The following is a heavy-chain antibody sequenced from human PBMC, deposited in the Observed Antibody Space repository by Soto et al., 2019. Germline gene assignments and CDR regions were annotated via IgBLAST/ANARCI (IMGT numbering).Heavy chain of an antibody. D-gene: IGHD3-10*01. CDR3: ARVRGGSGTRWFDP. Sequence: SETLSLTCTVSGGSISSGGYYWSWIRQHPGKGLEWIGYIYYSGSTYYNPSLKSRVTISVDTSKNQFSLKLSSVTAADTAVYYCARVRGGSGTRWFDPWRQGTLVTVSS. CDR2: IYYSGST. V-gene: IGHV4-31*03. J-gene: IGHJ5*02. CDR1: GGSISSGGYY.